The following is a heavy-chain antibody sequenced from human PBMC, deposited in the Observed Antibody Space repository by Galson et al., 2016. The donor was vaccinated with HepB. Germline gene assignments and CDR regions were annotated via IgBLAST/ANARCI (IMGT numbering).Heavy chain of an antibody. V-gene: IGHV4-34*01. D-gene: IGHD3-16*01. CDR1: GGSLSDNY. CDR3: ARVTLGGVGPQGTFDI. J-gene: IGHJ3*02. Sequence: SETLSLTCGVYGGSLSDNYWTWIRQAPGKGLEWIAEINHRGSTNYNPSLKSRVTISVDTSKNQFSLSLTSATAADTAVYFCARVTLGGVGPQGTFDIWGQGTLVTVSS. CDR2: INHRGST.